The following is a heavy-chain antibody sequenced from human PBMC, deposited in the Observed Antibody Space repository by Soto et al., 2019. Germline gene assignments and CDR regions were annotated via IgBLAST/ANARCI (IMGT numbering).Heavy chain of an antibody. CDR3: ARDPPPPDY. Sequence: ASGKVCCEASCYTLASYALSWMRQAPGQGLEWIGWISAYNGNTNYAQKLQGRVTMTTDTSTSTAYMELRSLRSDDTAVYYCARDPPPPDYWGQ. CDR1: CYTLASYA. V-gene: IGHV1-18*01. CDR2: ISAYNGNT. J-gene: IGHJ4*01.